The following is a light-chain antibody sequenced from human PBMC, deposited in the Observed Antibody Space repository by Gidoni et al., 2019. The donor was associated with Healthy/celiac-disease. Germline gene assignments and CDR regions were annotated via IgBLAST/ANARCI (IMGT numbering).Light chain of an antibody. J-gene: IGKJ5*01. CDR1: QSISSY. CDR2: AAS. CDR3: QQGYSTPT. Sequence: DIQMTQSPSSLSASVGDRVTITCRASQSISSYLNWYQQKPGKAPKLMIYAASSLQSGVPSRFSGSESGTAFTLTISSLQPEDFATYYCQQGYSTPTFXQXTRLEIK. V-gene: IGKV1-39*01.